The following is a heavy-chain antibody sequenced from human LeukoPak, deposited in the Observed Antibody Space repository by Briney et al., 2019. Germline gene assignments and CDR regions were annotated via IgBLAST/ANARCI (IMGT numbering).Heavy chain of an antibody. CDR3: AKDKGAYGSETGFDI. V-gene: IGHV3-30*18. CDR1: GFTFSNYG. CDR2: SSYDGDNK. Sequence: GRSLRLSCAASGFTFSNYGMHWVRQAPGKGLEWVAVSSYDGDNKYYADSVKGRFTISRDTSKITLYLQMNSLRPEDTAVYYCAKDKGAYGSETGFDIWGQGILVTVSS. D-gene: IGHD4-17*01. J-gene: IGHJ4*02.